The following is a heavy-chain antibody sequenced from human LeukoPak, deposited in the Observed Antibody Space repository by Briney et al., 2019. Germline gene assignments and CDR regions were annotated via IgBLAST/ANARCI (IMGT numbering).Heavy chain of an antibody. Sequence: EASVTVSCKASGYTFTGYYMHWVRQAPGQGLEWMGWINPNSGGTNYAQKFQGRVTMTRDTSISTAYMELSRLRSDDTAVYYCARDYKVLNGFVPREVGATRGWFDPWGQGTLVTVSS. CDR2: INPNSGGT. J-gene: IGHJ5*02. CDR3: ARDYKVLNGFVPREVGATRGWFDP. CDR1: GYTFTGYY. D-gene: IGHD1-26*01. V-gene: IGHV1-2*02.